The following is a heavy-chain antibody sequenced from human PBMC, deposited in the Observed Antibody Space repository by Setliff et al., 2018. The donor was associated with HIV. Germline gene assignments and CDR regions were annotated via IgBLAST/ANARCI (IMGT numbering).Heavy chain of an antibody. V-gene: IGHV4-59*01. Sequence: PSETLSLTCTVSGGSISSYYWSWIRQPPGKGLEWIGYIYYSGSTKYNPSLKSRVTISADTSKNQFSLKLSSVTAADTAVYYCARGPYCSDGSCYSSLDYWVQGTLVTVSS. CDR3: ARGPYCSDGSCYSSLDY. CDR1: GGSISSYY. D-gene: IGHD2-15*01. CDR2: IYYSGST. J-gene: IGHJ4*02.